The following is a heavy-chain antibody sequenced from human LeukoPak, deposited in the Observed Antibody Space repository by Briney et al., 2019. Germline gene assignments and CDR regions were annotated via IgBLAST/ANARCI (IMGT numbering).Heavy chain of an antibody. CDR2: IYHSGST. Sequence: SETLSLTCTVSGYSISSGYYWGWIRQPPGQGLEWIGSIYHSGSTYYNPSLKSRVTISVDTSKNQFSLKLSSVTAADTAVYYCARVIIMIVVGKGPNWFDPWGQGTLVTVSS. J-gene: IGHJ5*02. V-gene: IGHV4-38-2*02. CDR3: ARVIIMIVVGKGPNWFDP. D-gene: IGHD3-22*01. CDR1: GYSISSGYY.